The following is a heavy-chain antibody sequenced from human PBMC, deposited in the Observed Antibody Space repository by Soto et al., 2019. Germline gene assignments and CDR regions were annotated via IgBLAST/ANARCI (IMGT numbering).Heavy chain of an antibody. Sequence: ASVTVSCKASGYTFTSYDINWVRQATGQGLEWMGWMNPNSGNTGYAQKFQGRVTMTRNTSISTAYMELSSLRSDDTPVYYCARPGYCSGGSCPYGMDVWGQGTTVTVSS. CDR2: MNPNSGNT. J-gene: IGHJ6*02. D-gene: IGHD2-15*01. CDR3: ARPGYCSGGSCPYGMDV. CDR1: GYTFTSYD. V-gene: IGHV1-8*01.